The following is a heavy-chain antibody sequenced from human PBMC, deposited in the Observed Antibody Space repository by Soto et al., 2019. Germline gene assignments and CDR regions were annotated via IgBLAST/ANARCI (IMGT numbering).Heavy chain of an antibody. CDR2: IFYSGGT. Sequence: SETLSLTCTVSGDSISTSNYYWGWIRQPPGEGLEWIGHIFYSGGTYYNPSLKSRVTISVDTSKNQFSLKLNSITAADTAVYFCARRGGGDYLFDSWGQGMLVTVSS. CDR1: GDSISTSNYY. J-gene: IGHJ4*02. CDR3: ARRGGGDYLFDS. V-gene: IGHV4-39*01. D-gene: IGHD4-17*01.